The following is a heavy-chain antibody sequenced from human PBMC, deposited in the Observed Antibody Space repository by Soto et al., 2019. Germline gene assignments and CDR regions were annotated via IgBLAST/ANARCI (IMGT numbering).Heavy chain of an antibody. Sequence: GESLKISCKGSGYSFTSYWIGWVRQMPGKGLEWMGIIYPGDSDTRYSPSFQGQVTISADKSISTAYLQWSSLKASDTAMYYCARHEYYYDSSGYYPYYFDYWGQGTLVTVSS. CDR2: IYPGDSDT. CDR1: GYSFTSYW. V-gene: IGHV5-51*01. D-gene: IGHD3-22*01. J-gene: IGHJ4*02. CDR3: ARHEYYYDSSGYYPYYFDY.